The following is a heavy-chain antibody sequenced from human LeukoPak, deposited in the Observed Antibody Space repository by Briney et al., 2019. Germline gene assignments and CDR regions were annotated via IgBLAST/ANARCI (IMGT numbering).Heavy chain of an antibody. CDR2: ISSSSSYI. J-gene: IGHJ5*02. CDR1: GFTFSSYS. Sequence: PGGSLRLSCAASGFTFSSYSMNWVRQAPGKGLEWVSSISSSSSYIYYADSVKGRFTISRDNAKNSLYLQMNSLRAEDTAVYYCARDARSSGHEWFDPWGQGTLVTVSS. CDR3: ARDARSSGHEWFDP. V-gene: IGHV3-21*01. D-gene: IGHD6-19*01.